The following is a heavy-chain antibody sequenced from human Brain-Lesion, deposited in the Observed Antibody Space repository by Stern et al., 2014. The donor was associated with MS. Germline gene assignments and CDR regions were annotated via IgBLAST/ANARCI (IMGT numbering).Heavy chain of an antibody. CDR2: IHYSGGT. CDR3: ARVPDYGDAFFDY. J-gene: IGHJ4*02. D-gene: IGHD4-17*01. CDR1: GGSISSGDNY. V-gene: IGHV4-30-4*01. Sequence: QVQLQEPGPGLVKPSQTLSLTCTVSGGSISSGDNYWSWIRQPPGKGPEWIGYIHYSGGTYFNPSLKSRATISADTSKNQFSLKLNSMTAADTAVYYCARVPDYGDAFFDYWGQGILVTVSS.